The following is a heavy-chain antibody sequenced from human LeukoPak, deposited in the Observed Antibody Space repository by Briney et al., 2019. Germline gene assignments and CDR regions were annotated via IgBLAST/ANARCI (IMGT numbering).Heavy chain of an antibody. D-gene: IGHD1-26*01. J-gene: IGHJ4*02. CDR3: ARGGSGSYFLDY. Sequence: ASVNVSCMASGYTFTSYYINWVRQATGQGLEWMGWMNPNSGNTGYAQKFQGRVTMTRNTSISTAYMELSSLRSEDTAVYYCARGGSGSYFLDYWGQGTLVTVSS. CDR1: GYTFTSYY. V-gene: IGHV1-8*01. CDR2: MNPNSGNT.